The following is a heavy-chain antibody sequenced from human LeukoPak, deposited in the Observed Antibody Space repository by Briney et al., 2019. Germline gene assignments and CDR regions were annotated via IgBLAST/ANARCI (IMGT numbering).Heavy chain of an antibody. D-gene: IGHD2-15*01. J-gene: IGHJ6*02. CDR1: GGSISSGGYS. CDR3: ARDYFLGYCSGGSCYASNYYYGMDV. CDR2: IYHSGST. V-gene: IGHV4-30-2*01. Sequence: SETLSLTCAVSGGSISSGGYSWSWIRQPPGNGLEWIGYIYHSGSTYYNPSLKSRVTISVDRSKNQFSLKLSSVTAADTAVYYCARDYFLGYCSGGSCYASNYYYGMDVWGQGTTVTVSS.